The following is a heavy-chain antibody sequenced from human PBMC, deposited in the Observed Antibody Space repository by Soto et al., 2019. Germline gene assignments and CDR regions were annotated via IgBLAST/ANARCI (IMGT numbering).Heavy chain of an antibody. CDR1: GGSFSGYY. D-gene: IGHD2-2*01. CDR2: INHSGST. V-gene: IGHV4-34*01. CDR3: ARGRSSNRPPGRPYYGMGV. J-gene: IGHJ6*02. Sequence: SETLSLTCTVYGGSFSGYYWSWIRQPPGKGLEWIGEINHSGSTNYNPSLKSRVTISVDTSKNQFSLKLSSVTAADTAVYYCARGRSSNRPPGRPYYGMGVWGQGTTVTVSS.